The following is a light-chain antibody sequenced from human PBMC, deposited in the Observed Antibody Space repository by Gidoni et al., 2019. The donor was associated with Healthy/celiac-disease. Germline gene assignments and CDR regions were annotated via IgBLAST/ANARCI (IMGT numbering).Light chain of an antibody. CDR3: QQLNSYPLFT. Sequence: DIQLTQSPSFLSASVGDRVPIPCRASQGISSYLAWYQQKPGKAPKLLIYAVSTLQSGVPSRFSVSGSGTEFTLTISIMQPEDFATYYCQQLNSYPLFTFGPGTKVDIK. J-gene: IGKJ3*01. CDR2: AVS. V-gene: IGKV1-9*01. CDR1: QGISSY.